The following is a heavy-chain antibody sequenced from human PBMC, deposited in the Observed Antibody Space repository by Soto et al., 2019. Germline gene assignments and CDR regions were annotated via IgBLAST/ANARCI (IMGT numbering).Heavy chain of an antibody. CDR1: GFIFSEST. Sequence: GGSLRLSCSASGFIFSESTIYWVRQVPGKGLEAISAVSTSGRSTYYADSVKDRFTISRDNSKNTLFLQMGSLRPEDTAIYYCVKQAHGLDGVAFDYWGQGTQVTAPQ. V-gene: IGHV3-64D*06. CDR2: VSTSGRST. J-gene: IGHJ4*02. D-gene: IGHD2-15*01. CDR3: VKQAHGLDGVAFDY.